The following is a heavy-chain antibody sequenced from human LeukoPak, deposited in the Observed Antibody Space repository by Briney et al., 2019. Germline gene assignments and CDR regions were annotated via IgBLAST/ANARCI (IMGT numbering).Heavy chain of an antibody. CDR1: GFTFSSYC. D-gene: IGHD4-11*01. J-gene: IGHJ6*02. Sequence: GGSLRLSCAASGFTFSSYCMSWVRQAPGKGLEWVANIKQDGSEKYYVDSVKGRFTISRDNAKNSLYLQMNSLRAEDTAVYYCARDGLPDTVIMLYYYYGMDVWGQGTTVTVSS. CDR3: ARDGLPDTVIMLYYYYGMDV. V-gene: IGHV3-7*01. CDR2: IKQDGSEK.